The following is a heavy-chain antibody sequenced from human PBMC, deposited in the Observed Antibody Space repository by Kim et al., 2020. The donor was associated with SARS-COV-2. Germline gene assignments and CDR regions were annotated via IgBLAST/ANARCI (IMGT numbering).Heavy chain of an antibody. D-gene: IGHD3-10*01. CDR3: ARDPPYGSGSYSTGGAFDI. V-gene: IGHV3-66*01. Sequence: GRLTISRDNSKNPLYLQMNSLRAEDTAVYYCARDPPYGSGSYSTGGAFDIWGQGTMVTVSS. J-gene: IGHJ3*02.